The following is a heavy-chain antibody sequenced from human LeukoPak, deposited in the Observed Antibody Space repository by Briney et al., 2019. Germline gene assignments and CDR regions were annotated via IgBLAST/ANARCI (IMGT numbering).Heavy chain of an antibody. CDR3: ARVPRRDGYNLDY. J-gene: IGHJ4*02. V-gene: IGHV3-30*04. CDR2: ISYDGSNK. Sequence: GGSLRLSCAASGFTFSSYAMHWVRQAPGKGLEWVAVISYDGSNKYYADSVKGRFTISRDNSKNTLYLQMNSLRAEDTAVYYCARVPRRDGYNLDYWGQGTLVTVSS. D-gene: IGHD5-24*01. CDR1: GFTFSSYA.